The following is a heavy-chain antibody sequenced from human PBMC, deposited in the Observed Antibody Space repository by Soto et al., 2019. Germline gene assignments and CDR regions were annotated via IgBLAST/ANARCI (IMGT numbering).Heavy chain of an antibody. J-gene: IGHJ6*02. D-gene: IGHD2-2*01. V-gene: IGHV1-69*01. Sequence: QVQLVQSGAEVKKPGSSVKVSCKASGGTFSSYAISWVRQAPGQGLEWMGGIIPISGTANYAQKYQGRVTITADESGSTAYMELSRLRSEDTAGYYCARSQGSSTSLEIYYYYYYGMDVWGQGTTVTV. CDR2: IIPISGTA. CDR1: GGTFSSYA. CDR3: ARSQGSSTSLEIYYYYYYGMDV.